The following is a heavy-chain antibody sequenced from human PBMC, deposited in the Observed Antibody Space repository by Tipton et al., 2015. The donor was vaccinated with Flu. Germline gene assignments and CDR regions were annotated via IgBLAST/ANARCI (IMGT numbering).Heavy chain of an antibody. V-gene: IGHV4-59*12. D-gene: IGHD7-27*01. J-gene: IGHJ4*02. Sequence: TLSLTCTVSGGSISGYYWSWIRQPPGRGLEWIGYIYSSGRSTNYNPSVKSRVTISVDTSKNQFSLKLTSVTAADTAVYYCATKFANWGVWEPLDYWGQGTLVTVSS. CDR3: ATKFANWGVWEPLDY. CDR1: GGSISGYY. CDR2: IYSSGRST.